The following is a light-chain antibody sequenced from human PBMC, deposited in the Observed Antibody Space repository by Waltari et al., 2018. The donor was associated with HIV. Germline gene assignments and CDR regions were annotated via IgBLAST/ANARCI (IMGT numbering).Light chain of an antibody. Sequence: QSALTQPASVSGSPGQSITISCTGPSSDVGSYNLVSWYQQHPGKAPKLMIYEVSKRTSGVSNRFSGSKSGNTASLTISGLQAEDEADYYCCSYAGSSTLVFGGGTKLTVL. CDR1: SSDVGSYNL. CDR3: CSYAGSSTLV. J-gene: IGLJ2*01. V-gene: IGLV2-23*02. CDR2: EVS.